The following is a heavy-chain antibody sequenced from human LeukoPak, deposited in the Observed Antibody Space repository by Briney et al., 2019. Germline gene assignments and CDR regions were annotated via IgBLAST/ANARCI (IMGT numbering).Heavy chain of an antibody. CDR3: ARKENVYYYFDY. D-gene: IGHD3-10*01. CDR1: GYSITSSSW. V-gene: IGHV4-28*01. CDR2: IYHSGTT. Sequence: SDTLSLTCAVSGYSITSSSWWGWIRQPPGKGLEWIGYIYHSGTTYYNPSLQSRVTMSGDTSKNQFSLKLSSVTAVDTAVYYCARKENVYYYFDYWGQGTLVTVSS. J-gene: IGHJ4*02.